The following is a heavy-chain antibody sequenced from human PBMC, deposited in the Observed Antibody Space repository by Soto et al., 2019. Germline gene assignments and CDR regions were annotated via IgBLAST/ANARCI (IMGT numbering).Heavy chain of an antibody. CDR1: GYIFTSYY. Sequence: QVQLVQSGAEVKKPGASVKVSCKASGYIFTSYYMHWVRQAPGRGLEWMGIINPTGGITSYAQKFQGRVTMTRDTSTSTVSMELSSLRSEDTALYYCARGTDSYDHWGQGTLVTVSS. V-gene: IGHV1-46*01. CDR3: ARGTDSYDH. J-gene: IGHJ4*02. CDR2: INPTGGIT.